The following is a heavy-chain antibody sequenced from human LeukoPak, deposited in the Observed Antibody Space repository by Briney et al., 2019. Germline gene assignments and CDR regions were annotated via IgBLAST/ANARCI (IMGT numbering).Heavy chain of an antibody. V-gene: IGHV5-51*01. D-gene: IGHD6-13*01. Sequence: GESLKISCKISGYRLTDNWIGWVRQVPGKGLEWMGLIYPGDSDTRYSPSFQGQVTFSVDMSISTAYLQLSGLRASNTAMYYCARASSYSSSGGFDYWGQGTLVTVSS. CDR2: IYPGDSDT. CDR1: GYRLTDNW. J-gene: IGHJ4*02. CDR3: ARASSYSSSGGFDY.